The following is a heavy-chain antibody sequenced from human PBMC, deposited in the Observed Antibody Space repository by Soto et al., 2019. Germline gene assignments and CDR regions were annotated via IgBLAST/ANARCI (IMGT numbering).Heavy chain of an antibody. CDR1: GGSVSSGSYY. Sequence: SETLSLTCTVSGGSVSSGSYYWSWIRQPPGKGLEWIGYIYYSGSTNYNPSLKSRVTISVDTSKNQFSLKLSSVTAADTAVYYCARNSPNYYDSSGYYWNWFDPWGQGTLVTV. CDR2: IYYSGST. V-gene: IGHV4-61*01. CDR3: ARNSPNYYDSSGYYWNWFDP. D-gene: IGHD3-22*01. J-gene: IGHJ5*02.